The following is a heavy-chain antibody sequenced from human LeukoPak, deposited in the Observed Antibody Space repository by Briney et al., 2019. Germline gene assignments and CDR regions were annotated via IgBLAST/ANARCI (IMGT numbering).Heavy chain of an antibody. Sequence: PSETLSLTCAVYGGSFSGYYWSWIRQPPGKGLEWIGEINHSGSTNYNPSLKSRVTISVDTSKNQFSLKLSSVTAADTAVYYCARVRGRYYDSSGYYSEGYNFDYWGQGTLVTVSS. CDR2: INHSGST. V-gene: IGHV4-34*01. J-gene: IGHJ4*02. CDR1: GGSFSGYY. CDR3: ARVRGRYYDSSGYYSEGYNFDY. D-gene: IGHD3-22*01.